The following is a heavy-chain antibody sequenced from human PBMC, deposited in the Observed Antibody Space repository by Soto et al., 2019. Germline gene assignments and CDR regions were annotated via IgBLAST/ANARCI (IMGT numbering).Heavy chain of an antibody. J-gene: IGHJ4*02. D-gene: IGHD4-17*01. Sequence: QVQLVESGGGVVQPGRSLRLSCAASGFTFSSYAMHWVRQAPGKGLEWVAVISYDGSNKYYADSVKGRFTISRDNSKNTLYLQMNSLRAEDTAVYYCARTLSPYYGDSGEPQGYWGQGTLVTVSS. CDR2: ISYDGSNK. V-gene: IGHV3-30-3*01. CDR1: GFTFSSYA. CDR3: ARTLSPYYGDSGEPQGY.